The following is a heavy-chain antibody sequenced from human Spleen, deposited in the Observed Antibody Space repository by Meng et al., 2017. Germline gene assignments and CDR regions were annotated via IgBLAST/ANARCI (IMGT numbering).Heavy chain of an antibody. CDR3: TTVFGLDYSGASYYGTDV. Sequence: GGSLRLSCAGSGFPFSHAWMNWVRQAPGMGREGGGRIKPKSDGGTTDYAIPVKGRFTISRDDSKNMLYLQMNSLKTEDTALYYCTTVFGLDYSGASYYGTDVWGQGTTVTVSS. J-gene: IGHJ6*02. V-gene: IGHV3-15*01. CDR2: IKPKSDGGTT. CDR1: GFPFSHAW. D-gene: IGHD2-21*01.